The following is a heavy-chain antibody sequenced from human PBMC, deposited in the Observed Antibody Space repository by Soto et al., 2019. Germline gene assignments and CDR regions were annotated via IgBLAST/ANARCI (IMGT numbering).Heavy chain of an antibody. CDR2: ISGSGGST. D-gene: IGHD6-19*01. CDR1: GFTFSSYA. V-gene: IGHV3-23*01. CDR3: AKDSGSGWYEDYYYYYGMDV. J-gene: IGHJ6*02. Sequence: EVQLLESGGGLVQPGGSLRLSCAASGFTFSSYAMSWVRQAPGTGLEWVSAISGSGGSTYYADSVKGRFTISRDNSKNTLYLQMNSLRAEDTAVYYCAKDSGSGWYEDYYYYYGMDVWGQGTTVTVSS.